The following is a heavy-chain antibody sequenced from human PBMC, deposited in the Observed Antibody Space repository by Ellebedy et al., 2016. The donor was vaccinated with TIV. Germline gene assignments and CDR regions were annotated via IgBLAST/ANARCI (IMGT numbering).Heavy chain of an antibody. CDR2: ISGSDGST. V-gene: IGHV3-23*01. D-gene: IGHD4-17*01. Sequence: GESLKISCATSGFTFSNYAMSWVRQAPGKGLEWVSTISGSDGSTYYADSVKGRFTISRDNSKNTLYLQMNSLRAEDTALYYCAKDFTYGDYADYWGQGTLVTVSS. J-gene: IGHJ4*02. CDR1: GFTFSNYA. CDR3: AKDFTYGDYADY.